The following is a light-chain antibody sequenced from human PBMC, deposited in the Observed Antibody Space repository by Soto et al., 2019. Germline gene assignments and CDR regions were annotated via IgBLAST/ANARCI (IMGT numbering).Light chain of an antibody. V-gene: IGKV3-15*01. CDR1: QSVATN. CDR3: QQYNTYWT. Sequence: EIVITQSPATLSVSPGERVTLSCRASQSVATNLAWYQQKPGQAPSLLVYSASTRATGIPARFSGGGYGTEFTLTISSLKSEDFAVYSCQQYNTYWTFGQGNKVDIK. J-gene: IGKJ1*01. CDR2: SAS.